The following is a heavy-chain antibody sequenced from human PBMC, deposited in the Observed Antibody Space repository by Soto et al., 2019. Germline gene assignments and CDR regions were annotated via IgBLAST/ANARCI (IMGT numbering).Heavy chain of an antibody. CDR3: ARATPMVRGRHFVY. Sequence: GGSLRLSCAASGFTFSSYGMHWVRQAPGKGLEWVAVIWYDGSNKYYADSVKGRFTISRDNSKNTLYLQMNSLRAEDTAVYYCARATPMVRGRHFVYWGQGTLVTVSS. V-gene: IGHV3-33*01. CDR1: GFTFSSYG. CDR2: IWYDGSNK. D-gene: IGHD3-10*01. J-gene: IGHJ4*02.